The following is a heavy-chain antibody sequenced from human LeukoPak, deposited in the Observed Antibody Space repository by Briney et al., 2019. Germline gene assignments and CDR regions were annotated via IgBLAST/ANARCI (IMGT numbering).Heavy chain of an antibody. V-gene: IGHV4-31*03. Sequence: SETLSLTCTVSGGSISSGGYYWSWIRQQPGKGLEWIGYIYYSGSTYYNPSLKSRVTISVDTSKNQFSLKLSSVTAADTAVYYCARHARFTMVRGVIKEVVWFDPWGQGTLVTVSS. CDR2: IYYSGST. CDR1: GGSISSGGYY. CDR3: ARHARFTMVRGVIKEVVWFDP. J-gene: IGHJ5*02. D-gene: IGHD3-10*01.